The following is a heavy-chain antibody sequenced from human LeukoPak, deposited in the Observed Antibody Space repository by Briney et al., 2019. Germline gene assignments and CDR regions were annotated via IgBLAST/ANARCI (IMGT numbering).Heavy chain of an antibody. V-gene: IGHV4-34*01. J-gene: IGHJ4*02. CDR1: GGSFSGYY. D-gene: IGHD1-26*01. Sequence: SETLSLTCAVYGGSFSGYYWSWIRQPPGKGLEWIGEINHSGSTNYNPSLKSRVTISVDTSKNQFSLKLSSVTAADTAVYYCARGKELDYWGQGTLVTVSS. CDR3: ARGKELDY. CDR2: INHSGST.